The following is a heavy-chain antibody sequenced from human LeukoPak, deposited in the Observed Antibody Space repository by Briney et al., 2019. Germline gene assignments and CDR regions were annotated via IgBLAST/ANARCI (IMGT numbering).Heavy chain of an antibody. V-gene: IGHV4-59*01. CDR1: GGSISTFF. Sequence: SETLSLTCTVSGGSISTFFWHWIRQPPGKGLEWLGYILDSGTTAYNPSLKRRVTMSIDTSKNQFSLNLTSVTAADTAVYYCARDKRTAAGTPSVFDPWGQGTLVTVSS. CDR2: ILDSGTT. J-gene: IGHJ5*02. D-gene: IGHD6-13*01. CDR3: ARDKRTAAGTPSVFDP.